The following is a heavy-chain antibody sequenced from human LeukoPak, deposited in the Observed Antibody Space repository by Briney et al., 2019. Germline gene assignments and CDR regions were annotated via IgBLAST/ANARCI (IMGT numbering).Heavy chain of an antibody. CDR2: ISGSGGST. J-gene: IGHJ4*02. Sequence: GGSLRLSCAASGFTISSYAMSWVRQAPGKGLEWVSAISGSGGSTYYADSVKGRFTISRDNSKNTLYLQMNSLRAEDTGIYYCAKGVSGYYSIFDYWGQGTLVTVSS. CDR1: GFTISSYA. CDR3: AKGVSGYYSIFDY. V-gene: IGHV3-23*01. D-gene: IGHD3-22*01.